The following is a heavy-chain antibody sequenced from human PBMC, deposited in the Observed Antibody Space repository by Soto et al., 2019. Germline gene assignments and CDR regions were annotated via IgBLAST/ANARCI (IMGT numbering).Heavy chain of an antibody. V-gene: IGHV3-30*18. D-gene: IGHD2-2*01. CDR3: AKDSDIVVVAAAMRSGRSYYSYGMDV. CDR2: ISYDGSNK. CDR1: GFTFSSYG. J-gene: IGHJ6*02. Sequence: QVQLVESGGGVVQPGRSLRLSCAASGFTFSSYGMHWVRQAPGKGLEWMAVISYDGSNKYYADSVKGRFTISRDNSKNPLYLQMNSLRAEDTAVYYCAKDSDIVVVAAAMRSGRSYYSYGMDVWGQGTTVTVSS.